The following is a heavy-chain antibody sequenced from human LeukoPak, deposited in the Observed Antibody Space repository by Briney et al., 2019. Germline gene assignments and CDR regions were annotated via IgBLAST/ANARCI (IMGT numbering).Heavy chain of an antibody. D-gene: IGHD3-3*02. CDR3: ARALYSIFRSFIDY. Sequence: GGSLRLSCAASGFTFSSYSMNWVRQAPGKGLEWVSSISSSSSYIYYADSVKGRFTISRDNAKNSLYLQMNSLRAEDTAVYYCARALYSIFRSFIDYWGQGTLVTVSS. V-gene: IGHV3-21*01. CDR2: ISSSSSYI. CDR1: GFTFSSYS. J-gene: IGHJ4*02.